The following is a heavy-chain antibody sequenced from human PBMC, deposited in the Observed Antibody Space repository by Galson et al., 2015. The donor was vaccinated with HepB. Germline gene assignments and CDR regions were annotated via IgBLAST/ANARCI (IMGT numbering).Heavy chain of an antibody. Sequence: SVKVSCKASGYTFIEYAIHWVRQAPGQRPEWLGWINTDKGNTQYSEKFQGRVTFTRDRSASAAYMELNSLGSEDTAVYFCVIVKVAKPYWGQGSLVSVSS. CDR1: GYTFIEYA. V-gene: IGHV1-3*04. J-gene: IGHJ4*02. CDR3: VIVKVAKPY. D-gene: IGHD2-21*01. CDR2: INTDKGNT.